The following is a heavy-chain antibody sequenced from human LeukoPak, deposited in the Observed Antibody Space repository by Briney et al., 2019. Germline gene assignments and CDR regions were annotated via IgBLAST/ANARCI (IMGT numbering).Heavy chain of an antibody. CDR3: ARVNPYYDILTGYYNGGLNYFDY. V-gene: IGHV4-30-4*01. Sequence: SETLSLTCTVSGGSISSGDYYWRWIRQPPGTGLEWIGYIYYSGSTYYNPSLKSRVTISVDTSKNQFSLKLSSVTAADTAVYYCARVNPYYDILTGYYNGGLNYFDYWGQGTLVTVSS. CDR1: GGSISSGDYY. D-gene: IGHD3-9*01. CDR2: IYYSGST. J-gene: IGHJ4*02.